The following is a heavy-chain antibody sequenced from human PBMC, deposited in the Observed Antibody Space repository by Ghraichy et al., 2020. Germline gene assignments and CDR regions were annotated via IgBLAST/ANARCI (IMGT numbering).Heavy chain of an antibody. CDR3: ARVGVTTHRNGGWFDP. V-gene: IGHV1-2*06. CDR2: INPNSGGT. J-gene: IGHJ5*02. Sequence: ASVKVSCKASGYTFTGYYMHWVRQAPGQGLEWMGRINPNSGGTNYAQKFQGRVTMTRDTSISTAYMELSRLRSDDTAVYYCARVGVTTHRNGGWFDPWGQGTLVTVSS. D-gene: IGHD4-11*01. CDR1: GYTFTGYY.